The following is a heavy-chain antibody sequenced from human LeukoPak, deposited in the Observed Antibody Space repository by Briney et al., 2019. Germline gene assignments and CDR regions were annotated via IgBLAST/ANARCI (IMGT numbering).Heavy chain of an antibody. CDR1: GGSISSSSYY. CDR2: IYTSGST. V-gene: IGHV4-61*02. J-gene: IGHJ3*02. CDR3: ARGIDAFDI. Sequence: PSETLSLTCTVSGGSISSSSYYWSWIRQPAGKGLEWIGRIYTSGSTNYNPSLKSRVTISVDTSKNQFSLKLSSVTAADTAVYYCARGIDAFDIWGQGTMVTVSS. D-gene: IGHD1-26*01.